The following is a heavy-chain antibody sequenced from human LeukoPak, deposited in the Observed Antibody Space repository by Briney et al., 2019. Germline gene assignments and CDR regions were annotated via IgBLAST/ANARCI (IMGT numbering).Heavy chain of an antibody. Sequence: PSETLSLTCAVSGGSISSGGYSWSWIRQPPGKGLEWIGYIYHSGSTYYNPSLKSRVTISVDRSKNQFSLKLSSVTAADMAVYYCASIQGGSGSYSWFDPWGQGTLVTVSS. CDR3: ASIQGGSGSYSWFDP. V-gene: IGHV4-30-2*01. D-gene: IGHD3-10*01. J-gene: IGHJ5*02. CDR2: IYHSGST. CDR1: GGSISSGGYS.